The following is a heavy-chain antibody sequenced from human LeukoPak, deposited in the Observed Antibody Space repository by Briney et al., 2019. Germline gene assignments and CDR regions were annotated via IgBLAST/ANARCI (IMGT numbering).Heavy chain of an antibody. Sequence: PGGSLRLSCAASGFTFSSYWMSWVRQAPGKGLEWVANIKQDGSGKYYVDSVKGRFTISRDNAKNSLYLQMNSLRAEDTAVYYCARRYSYGTFFFDYWGQGTLVTVSS. J-gene: IGHJ4*02. D-gene: IGHD5-18*01. CDR3: ARRYSYGTFFFDY. CDR2: IKQDGSGK. V-gene: IGHV3-7*03. CDR1: GFTFSSYW.